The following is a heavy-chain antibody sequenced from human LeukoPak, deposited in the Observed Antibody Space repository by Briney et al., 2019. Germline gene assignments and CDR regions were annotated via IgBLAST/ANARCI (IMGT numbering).Heavy chain of an antibody. J-gene: IGHJ4*02. Sequence: PSETLSLTCTVSGRSISSYYWSWIRQPPGKGLEWIGYIYYSGSTNYNPSLKGRVTISVDTSKNQFSLKLSSVTAADTAVYYCARGGGGYGSSTSCFPGTTWGQGTLVTVSS. CDR2: IYYSGST. V-gene: IGHV4-59*01. D-gene: IGHD2-2*01. CDR1: GRSISSYY. CDR3: ARGGGGYGSSTSCFPGTT.